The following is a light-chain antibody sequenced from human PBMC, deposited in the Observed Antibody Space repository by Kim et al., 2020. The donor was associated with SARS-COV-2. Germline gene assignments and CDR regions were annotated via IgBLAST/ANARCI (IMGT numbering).Light chain of an antibody. J-gene: IGLJ3*02. V-gene: IGLV10-54*01. CDR1: SNNVGDKG. Sequence: QTATLTCIGNSNNVGDKGAAWLQQHQGHPPKLLFYRNNNRPSGISERLSASRSGNTDSLTITALQPEDEADYYCSAWDSSLSAWVLGGGTQLTVL. CDR2: RNN. CDR3: SAWDSSLSAWV.